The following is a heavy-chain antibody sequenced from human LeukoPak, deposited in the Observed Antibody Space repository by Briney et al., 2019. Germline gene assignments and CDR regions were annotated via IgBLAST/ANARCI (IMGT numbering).Heavy chain of an antibody. D-gene: IGHD6-6*01. CDR1: GGSISSYY. Sequence: PSETLSLTCTVSGGSISSYYWSWIRQPPGKGLEWIGYIYYSGSTNYNPSLKSRVTISVDTSKNQFSLKLSSVTAADTAVYYCARVLLEARYYYYYMDVWGKGTTVTVSS. CDR2: IYYSGST. CDR3: ARVLLEARYYYYYMDV. V-gene: IGHV4-59*12. J-gene: IGHJ6*03.